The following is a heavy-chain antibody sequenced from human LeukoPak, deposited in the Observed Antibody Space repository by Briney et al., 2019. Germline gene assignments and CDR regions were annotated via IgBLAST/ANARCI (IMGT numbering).Heavy chain of an antibody. CDR3: TRRGSGNGGTYAGMDV. CDR2: LLYNGNT. Sequence: NPSETLSLTCTVAGGSISSDVHYWDWIRQAPGKGLEWIGSLLYNGNTWYNPSLESRVTISVDTSENKCSLRLTSVNAADTALYFCTRRGSGNGGTYAGMDVWGPGTSVTVSS. J-gene: IGHJ6*02. CDR1: GGSISSDVHY. V-gene: IGHV4-39*01. D-gene: IGHD1-26*01.